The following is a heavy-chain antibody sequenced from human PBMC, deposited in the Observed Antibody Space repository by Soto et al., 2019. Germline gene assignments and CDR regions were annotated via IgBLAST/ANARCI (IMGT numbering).Heavy chain of an antibody. V-gene: IGHV3-30*18. CDR1: GFTFSSYG. Sequence: GGSLRLSCATSGFTFSSYGMHWVRQAPGKGLEWVAVISYDGGNEYNADSVRGRFTVSRDNSKNMLYLQMNSLRPEDTAVYYCAKDVSRLAADYYFDYWGQGTLVTVSS. D-gene: IGHD3-16*01. CDR3: AKDVSRLAADYYFDY. CDR2: ISYDGGNE. J-gene: IGHJ4*02.